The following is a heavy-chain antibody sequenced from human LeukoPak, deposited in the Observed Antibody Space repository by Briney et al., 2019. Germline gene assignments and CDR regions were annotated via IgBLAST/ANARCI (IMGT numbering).Heavy chain of an antibody. V-gene: IGHV4-34*01. CDR1: GGSFSGYY. D-gene: IGHD6-6*01. CDR3: ARVRGGIAARPKNWFDP. CDR2: INHSGST. Sequence: SETLSLTCAVYGGSFSGYYWSWIRQPPGKGLEWIGEINHSGSTNYNPSLKSRVTISVDTSKNPFSLKLSSVTAADPAVYYCARVRGGIAARPKNWFDPWGQGTLVTVSS. J-gene: IGHJ5*02.